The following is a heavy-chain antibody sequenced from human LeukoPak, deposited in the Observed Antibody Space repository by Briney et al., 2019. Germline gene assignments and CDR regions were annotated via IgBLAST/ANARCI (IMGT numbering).Heavy chain of an antibody. CDR1: GYTFTGYY. CDR2: INPNSGGT. Sequence: ASVKVSCKASGYTFTGYYMHWVRQAPGQWLEWMGWINPNSGGTNYAQKFQGRGTMSRDTSSSTAYMELSSLRSDDTSVYYCAREGGYLEYWGQGTLVTVSS. D-gene: IGHD3-16*01. CDR3: AREGGYLEY. V-gene: IGHV1-2*02. J-gene: IGHJ4*02.